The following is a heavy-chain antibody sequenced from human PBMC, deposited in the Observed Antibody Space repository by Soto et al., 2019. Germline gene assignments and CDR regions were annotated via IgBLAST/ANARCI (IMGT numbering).Heavy chain of an antibody. CDR2: INHSGST. V-gene: IGHV4-34*01. J-gene: IGHJ4*02. CDR1: GGSFSGYY. Sequence: SETLSLTCAVYGGSFSGYYWSWIRQPPGKGLEWIGEINHSGSTNYNPSLKSRVTISVDTSKNQFSLKLSSVTAADTAVYYCARGQGSGWYRESHFDSWGQGTLVTVSS. D-gene: IGHD6-19*01. CDR3: ARGQGSGWYRESHFDS.